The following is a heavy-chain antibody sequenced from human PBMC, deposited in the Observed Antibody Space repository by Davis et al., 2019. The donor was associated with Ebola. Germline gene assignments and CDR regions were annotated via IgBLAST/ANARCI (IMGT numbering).Heavy chain of an antibody. CDR2: IYPGDSDT. CDR3: ARKGFGEEGGMDV. V-gene: IGHV5-51*01. Sequence: KVSCKASGYSFTSYWIGWVRQMPGKGLEWMGIIYPGDSDTRYSPSFQGQVTISADKSISTAYLQWSSLKASDTAMYYCARKGFGEEGGMDVWGQGTAVTVSS. J-gene: IGHJ6*02. D-gene: IGHD3-10*01. CDR1: GYSFTSYW.